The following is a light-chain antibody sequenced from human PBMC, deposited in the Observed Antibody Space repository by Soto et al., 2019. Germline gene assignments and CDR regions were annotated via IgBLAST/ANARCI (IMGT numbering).Light chain of an antibody. CDR3: CSYAGRSTWV. CDR1: SSDVGSYKF. CDR2: EGS. V-gene: IGLV2-23*01. Sequence: QSALTQPASVSGSPGQSITISCTGTSSDVGSYKFVSWYQQHPGKAHKHMIYEGSKRPSGVSNRFSGSKSGNTASLTISGLQAEDEADYYCCSYAGRSTWVVGTGTKVTVL. J-gene: IGLJ1*01.